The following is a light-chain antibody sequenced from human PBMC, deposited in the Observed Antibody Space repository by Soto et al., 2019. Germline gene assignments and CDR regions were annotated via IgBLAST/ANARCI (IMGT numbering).Light chain of an antibody. CDR1: QRISTW. J-gene: IGKJ1*01. V-gene: IGKV1-5*01. Sequence: DLHMTQSPSALSGFVGARVTLTYRASQRISTWLAWYQQKPGKAPKLLISDASSLETGVPSRFSGSGSGTEFTLTINSLQPDDFATYYCQQYKSYWTFGQGTKVDIK. CDR2: DAS. CDR3: QQYKSYWT.